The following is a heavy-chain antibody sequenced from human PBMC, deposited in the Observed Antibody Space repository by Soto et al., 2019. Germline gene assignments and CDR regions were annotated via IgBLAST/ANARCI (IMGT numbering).Heavy chain of an antibody. V-gene: IGHV3-7*01. CDR1: GFTFSSYW. CDR3: ARDWVVPASYYYYMDV. D-gene: IGHD2-2*01. CDR2: IKQDGSEK. Sequence: GGSLRLSCAASGFTFSSYWMSWVRQAPGKGLEWVANIKQDGSEKYYVDSVKGRFTISRDNAKNSLYLQMNSLRAEDTAVYYCARDWVVPASYYYYMDVWGKGTTVTVSS. J-gene: IGHJ6*03.